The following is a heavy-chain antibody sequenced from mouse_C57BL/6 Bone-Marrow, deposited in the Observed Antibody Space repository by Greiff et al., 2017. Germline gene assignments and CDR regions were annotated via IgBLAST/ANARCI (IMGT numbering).Heavy chain of an antibody. V-gene: IGHV2-2*01. CDR3: ARVHYYGSLFAY. D-gene: IGHD1-1*01. CDR2: IWSGGST. CDR1: GFSLTSYG. Sequence: VQLQQSGPGLVQPSQSLSITCTVSGFSLTSYGVHWVRQSPGKGLEWLGVIWSGGSTDYNAAFISRLSISKDNSKSQVFFKMNSLQADDTAIYYCARVHYYGSLFAYWGQGTLVTVSA. J-gene: IGHJ3*01.